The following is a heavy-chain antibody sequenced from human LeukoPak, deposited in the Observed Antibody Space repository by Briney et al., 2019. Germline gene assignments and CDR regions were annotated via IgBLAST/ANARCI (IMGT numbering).Heavy chain of an antibody. CDR2: IYTSGST. J-gene: IGHJ4*02. CDR3: ARGHGNWNYQFDY. Sequence: SETPSLICIVSGGSITGYYWSWIRQPAGKGLEWIGRIYTSGSTNYNPSLKSRVTISVDTSKNQFSLKLSSVTAADTAVYYCARGHGNWNYQFDYWGQGTLVTVSS. CDR1: GGSITGYY. D-gene: IGHD1-7*01. V-gene: IGHV4-4*07.